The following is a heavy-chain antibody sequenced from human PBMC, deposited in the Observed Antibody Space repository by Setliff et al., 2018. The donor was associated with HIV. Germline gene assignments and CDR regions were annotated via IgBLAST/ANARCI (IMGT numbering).Heavy chain of an antibody. J-gene: IGHJ4*02. V-gene: IGHV4-4*09. CDR3: ARARGGSSRGFLDY. Sequence: SETLSLTCTVSGASIISHYYSWIRQPPGKGLEWIGYIYNRDFTTYNPSLKSRLAISMDTSKNQFSLRLSSVTAADTAVYYCARARGGSSRGFLDYWGLGTLVTVSS. CDR2: IYNRDFT. CDR1: GASIISHY. D-gene: IGHD3-10*01.